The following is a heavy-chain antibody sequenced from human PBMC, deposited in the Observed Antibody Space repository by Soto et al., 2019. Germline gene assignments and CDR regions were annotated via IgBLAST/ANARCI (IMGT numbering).Heavy chain of an antibody. Sequence: SETLSLTCTVSGGSISSGDYYWSWIRQPPGKGLEWIGYIYYSGSTYYNPSLKSRVTISVDTSKNQFSLKLSPVTAADTAVYYCAASYDSSGYYSRDLDYWGQGTLVTVSS. D-gene: IGHD3-22*01. CDR2: IYYSGST. CDR3: AASYDSSGYYSRDLDY. J-gene: IGHJ4*02. CDR1: GGSISSGDYY. V-gene: IGHV4-30-4*01.